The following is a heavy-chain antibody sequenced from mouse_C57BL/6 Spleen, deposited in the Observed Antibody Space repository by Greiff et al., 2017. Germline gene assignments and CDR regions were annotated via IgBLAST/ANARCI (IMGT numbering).Heavy chain of an antibody. CDR2: ISNGGGST. V-gene: IGHV5-12*01. CDR1: GFTFSDYY. CDR3: ARRGGDYGAMDY. Sequence: EVQVVESGGGLVQPGGSLKLSCAASGFTFSDYYMYWVRQTPEKRLEWVAYISNGGGSTYYPDTVKGRFTISRDNAKKTLYLQMSRLKSEDTAMYYCARRGGDYGAMDYWGQGTSVTVSS. J-gene: IGHJ4*01. D-gene: IGHD2-4*01.